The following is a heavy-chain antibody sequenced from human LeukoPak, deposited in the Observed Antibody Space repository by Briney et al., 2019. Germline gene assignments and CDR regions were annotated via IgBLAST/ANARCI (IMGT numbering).Heavy chain of an antibody. CDR1: GYTFTSYY. J-gene: IGHJ4*02. V-gene: IGHV1-46*01. D-gene: IGHD6-19*01. CDR3: ARARGVGTGWPVDY. Sequence: ASVKVSCKASGYTFTSYYMHWARQAPGQGLEWMGIINPGGGSTAYAQKFQGRVTMTRDTSTNTVYMELSSLRSEDTAVYYCARARGVGTGWPVDYWGQGALVTVSS. CDR2: INPGGGST.